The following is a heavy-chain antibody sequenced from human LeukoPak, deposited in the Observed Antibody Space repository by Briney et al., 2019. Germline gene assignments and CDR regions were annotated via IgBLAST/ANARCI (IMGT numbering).Heavy chain of an antibody. CDR1: GGSISSGDYY. V-gene: IGHV4-30-4*08. CDR3: ARVRVRYDFWSGYYDFDY. Sequence: PSETLSLTCTVSGGSISSGDYYWSWIRQPPGKGLEWIGYIYYSGSTYYNPSLKSRVTISVDTSKNQFSLKLSSVTAADTAVYYCARVRVRYDFWSGYYDFDYWGQGTLVTVSS. CDR2: IYYSGST. J-gene: IGHJ4*02. D-gene: IGHD3-3*01.